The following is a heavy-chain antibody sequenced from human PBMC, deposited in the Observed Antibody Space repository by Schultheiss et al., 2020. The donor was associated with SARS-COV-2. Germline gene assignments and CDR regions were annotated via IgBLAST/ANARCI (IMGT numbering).Heavy chain of an antibody. CDR3: AKGAATTVIDY. CDR1: GFTYSHFA. V-gene: IGHV3-23*01. CDR2: ISGTGGRT. J-gene: IGHJ4*02. D-gene: IGHD1-1*01. Sequence: GSLRLSCAASGFTYSHFAMSWVRQAPGKGLEWVSDISGTGGRTDYADSVKGRFTISRDNSKNTLYLQMSTLRAEDTAVYYCAKGAATTVIDYWGQGTLVTVSS.